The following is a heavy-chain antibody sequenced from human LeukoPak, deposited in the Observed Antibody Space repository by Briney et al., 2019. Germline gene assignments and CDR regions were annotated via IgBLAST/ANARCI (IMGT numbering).Heavy chain of an antibody. CDR1: GGSISSSKW. CDR3: ATVSAFFYDSGSYYTFDY. V-gene: IGHV4-4*02. J-gene: IGHJ4*02. D-gene: IGHD3-10*01. CDR2: IYHSGST. Sequence: SGTLSLTCAVSGGSISSSKWWSWVRQPPGKGLEWIGEIYHSGSTNYNPSLKSRVTISVDKSKNQFSLKLSSVTAADTAVYYCATVSAFFYDSGSYYTFDYWGQGTLVTVPS.